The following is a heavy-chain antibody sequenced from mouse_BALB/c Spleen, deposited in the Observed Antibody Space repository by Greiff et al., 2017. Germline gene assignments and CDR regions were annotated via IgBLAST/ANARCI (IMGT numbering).Heavy chain of an antibody. Sequence: VQLHQSGAELVRPGVSVKISCKGSGYTFTDYAMHWVKQSHAKSLEWIGVISTYYGDASYNQKFKGKATMTVDKSSSTAYMELARLTSEDSAIYYCARGGTARATCAYWGQGTLVTVSA. J-gene: IGHJ3*01. V-gene: IGHV1S137*01. CDR3: ARGGTARATCAY. CDR1: GYTFTDYA. D-gene: IGHD3-1*01. CDR2: ISTYYGDA.